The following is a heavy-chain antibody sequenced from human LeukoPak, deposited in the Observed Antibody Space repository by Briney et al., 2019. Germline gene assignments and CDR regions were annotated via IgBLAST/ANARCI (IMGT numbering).Heavy chain of an antibody. CDR3: ARGESGSYYGFDY. CDR2: IYYSGST. J-gene: IGHJ4*02. CDR1: GGSISSYY. V-gene: IGHV4-59*08. Sequence: PSETLSLTCTVSGGSISSYYWSWIRQPPGKGLEWIGYIYYSGSTNYNPSLKSRLTISVDTSKNQFSLKLSSVTAADTAVYYCARGESGSYYGFDYWGQGTLVTVSS. D-gene: IGHD1-26*01.